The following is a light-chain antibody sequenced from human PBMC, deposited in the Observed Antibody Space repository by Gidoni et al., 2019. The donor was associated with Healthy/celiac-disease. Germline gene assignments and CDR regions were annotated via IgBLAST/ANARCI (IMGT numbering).Light chain of an antibody. J-gene: IGKJ4*01. V-gene: IGKV3-11*01. CDR2: DAS. Sequence: EIVWTQSPATLSLSPGDRTTLSCRVSQSVSSYLAWYQQKPGQAPRLLIYDASNRATGIPARFSGSGSGTDFTLTISSLEPEDFAVYYCQQRSNWPLTFGGGTKVEIK. CDR3: QQRSNWPLT. CDR1: QSVSSY.